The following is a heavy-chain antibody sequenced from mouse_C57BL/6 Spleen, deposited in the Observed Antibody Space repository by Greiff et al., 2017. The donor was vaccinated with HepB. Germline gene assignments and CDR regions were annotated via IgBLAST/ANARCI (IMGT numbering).Heavy chain of an antibody. CDR2: LNPSSGYT. V-gene: IGHV1-4*01. D-gene: IGHD1-1*01. Sequence: QVQLQQSGAELARPGASVKMSCKASGYTFTSYTMHWVKQRPGQGLEWIGYLNPSSGYTKYNQKFKDKATLTADKSSSTAYMQLSSLTSEDSAVYYCARSVVEEDYFDCWGQGTTLTVSS. J-gene: IGHJ2*01. CDR3: ARSVVEEDYFDC. CDR1: GYTFTSYT.